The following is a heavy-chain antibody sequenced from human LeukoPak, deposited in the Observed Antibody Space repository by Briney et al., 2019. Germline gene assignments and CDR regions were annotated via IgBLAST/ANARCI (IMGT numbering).Heavy chain of an antibody. CDR3: ARGNYDFWSGYLFGY. D-gene: IGHD3-3*01. J-gene: IGHJ4*02. V-gene: IGHV4-34*01. CDR2: INHSGST. CDR1: GGSFSGYY. Sequence: SETLSPTCAVYGGSFSGYYWSWIRQPPGKGLEWIGEINHSGSTNYNPSLKSRVTMSVDTSKNQFSLKLGSVTAADTAVYYCARGNYDFWSGYLFGYWGQGTLVTVSS.